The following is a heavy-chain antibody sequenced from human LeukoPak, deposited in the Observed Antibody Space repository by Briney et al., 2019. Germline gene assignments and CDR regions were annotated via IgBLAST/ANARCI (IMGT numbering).Heavy chain of an antibody. CDR2: IIPILGIA. V-gene: IGHV1-69*04. CDR3: ARDRVAGTSPYYYGMDV. D-gene: IGHD6-19*01. CDR1: GYTFTSYD. J-gene: IGHJ6*02. Sequence: SVKVSCKASGYTFTSYDINWVRQAPGQGLEWMGRIIPILGIANYAQKFQGRVTITADKSTSTAYMELSSLRSEDTAVYYCARDRVAGTSPYYYGMDVWGQGTTVTVS.